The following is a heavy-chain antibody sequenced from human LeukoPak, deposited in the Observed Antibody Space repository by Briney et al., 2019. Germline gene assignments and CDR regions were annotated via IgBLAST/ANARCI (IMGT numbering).Heavy chain of an antibody. D-gene: IGHD1-26*01. CDR2: INHSGST. CDR1: GGSFSGYY. V-gene: IGHV4-34*01. Sequence: SSETLSLTCAVYGGSFSGYYWSWIRQPPGKGLEWIGEINHSGSTNYNPSLKSRVTISVDTSKNQFSLKLSSVTAADTAVYYCARVGAATWEPHGFDYWGQGTLVTVSS. CDR3: ARVGAATWEPHGFDY. J-gene: IGHJ4*02.